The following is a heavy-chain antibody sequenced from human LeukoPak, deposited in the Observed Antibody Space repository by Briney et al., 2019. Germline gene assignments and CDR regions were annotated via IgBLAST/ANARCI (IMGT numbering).Heavy chain of an antibody. Sequence: ASVKVSCKASGYTFTGYYMHWVRQAPGQGLEWMGWINPNSGGTNYAQKFQGRVTMTRDMSISTAYMELSRLRSDDTAVYYCAREWPYYYGSSGYYYVNDAFDIWGQGTMVTVSS. V-gene: IGHV1-2*02. J-gene: IGHJ3*02. CDR3: AREWPYYYGSSGYYYVNDAFDI. CDR2: INPNSGGT. CDR1: GYTFTGYY. D-gene: IGHD3-22*01.